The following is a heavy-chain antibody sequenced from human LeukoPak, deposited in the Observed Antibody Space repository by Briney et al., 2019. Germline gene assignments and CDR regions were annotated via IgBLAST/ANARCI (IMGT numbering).Heavy chain of an antibody. CDR3: ATGRLNYGYLDY. J-gene: IGHJ4*02. V-gene: IGHV4-59*11. CDR1: GGSISGHY. CDR2: ICYSGST. Sequence: SETLSLTCAVSGGSISGHYCSWIRQPPGKELEWIGHICYSGSTNYNPSLKSRVTISVDTSKNEFSLKVTSVTTADTAMYYCATGRLNYGYLDYWGQGTLVTVSS. D-gene: IGHD3-10*01.